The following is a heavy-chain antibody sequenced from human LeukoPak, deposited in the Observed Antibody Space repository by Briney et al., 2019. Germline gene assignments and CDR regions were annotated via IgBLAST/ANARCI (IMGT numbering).Heavy chain of an antibody. Sequence: SETLSLTCGVSGGSFSGYYWNWIRQSPGKGLEWIGEINHSGSTNYNPSLKSRVTISVDTSQKQFSLKLSSVTAADTAVYYCARSRSRAMVRGAFDYWGQGTLVTVSS. V-gene: IGHV4-34*01. J-gene: IGHJ4*02. D-gene: IGHD5-18*01. CDR2: INHSGST. CDR1: GGSFSGYY. CDR3: ARSRSRAMVRGAFDY.